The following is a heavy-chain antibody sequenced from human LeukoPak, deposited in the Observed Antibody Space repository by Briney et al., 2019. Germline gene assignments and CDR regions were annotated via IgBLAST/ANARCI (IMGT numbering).Heavy chain of an antibody. CDR2: ISYDGSNK. CDR1: GFTFSSYA. CDR3: ARDRLPYDSSGFDY. D-gene: IGHD3-22*01. V-gene: IGHV3-30-3*01. Sequence: GGSLRLSCAASGFTFSSYAMHWVRQAPGKGLEWVAVISYDGSNKYYADSVKGRFTISRDNSKNTLYLQMNSLRAEDTAVYYCARDRLPYDSSGFDYWGQGTLVTVSS. J-gene: IGHJ4*02.